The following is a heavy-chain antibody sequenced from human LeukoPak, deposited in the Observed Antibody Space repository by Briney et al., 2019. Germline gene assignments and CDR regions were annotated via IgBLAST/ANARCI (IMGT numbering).Heavy chain of an antibody. D-gene: IGHD3-16*01. J-gene: IGHJ6*02. Sequence: GGSLRLSCAASGFTFSSYGMHWVRQAPGKGLEWVASINHNGNVNYYVDSVKGRFTISRDNAKNPLYLQMSNLRAEDTAVYFCARGGGLDVWGQGATVTVSS. CDR3: ARGGGLDV. V-gene: IGHV3-7*03. CDR1: GFTFSSYG. CDR2: INHNGNVN.